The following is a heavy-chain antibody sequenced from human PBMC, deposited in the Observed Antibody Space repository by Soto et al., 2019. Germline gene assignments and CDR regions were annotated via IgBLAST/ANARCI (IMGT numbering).Heavy chain of an antibody. CDR3: ARESTGPDPGNYYGSGSYYHYGMDV. CDR2: INPNSGGT. CDR1: GYTFTGYY. J-gene: IGHJ6*02. Sequence: ASVKVSCKASGYTFTGYYMHWVRQAPGQGLEWMGWINPNSGGTNYAQKFQGWVTMTRDTSISTAYMELSRLRSDDTAVYYCARESTGPDPGNYYGSGSYYHYGMDVWGQGTTVTVSS. D-gene: IGHD3-10*01. V-gene: IGHV1-2*04.